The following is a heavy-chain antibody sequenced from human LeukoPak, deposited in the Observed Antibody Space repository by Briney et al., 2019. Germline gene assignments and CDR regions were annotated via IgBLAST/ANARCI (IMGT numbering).Heavy chain of an antibody. D-gene: IGHD3-9*01. Sequence: GGSLRLACAASGFTFSNYGMHWVRQAPGKGLEWVAFIRYDGSKEYYADSVKGRFTISRDNSKNTLYLQMNSLRAEDTAMYYCANGPHYNILTGFYKVRSHLDYWGQGTLVTVSS. CDR3: ANGPHYNILTGFYKVRSHLDY. CDR1: GFTFSNYG. J-gene: IGHJ4*02. CDR2: IRYDGSKE. V-gene: IGHV3-30*02.